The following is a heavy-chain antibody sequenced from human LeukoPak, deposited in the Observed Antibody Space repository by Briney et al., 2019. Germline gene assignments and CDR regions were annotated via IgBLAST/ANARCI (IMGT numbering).Heavy chain of an antibody. J-gene: IGHJ4*02. CDR1: GFTFSAFS. Sequence: GGSVRLSCAASGFTFSAFSMNWVRQAPGKGLEWVSAISSSSSDIYYTDSVKGRFTISRDNANNFLYLQVSSLRAEDTAVYYCATGYTSGTRIDYWGQGTLVTVSS. CDR3: ATGYTSGTRIDY. V-gene: IGHV3-21*01. CDR2: ISSSSSDI. D-gene: IGHD6-19*01.